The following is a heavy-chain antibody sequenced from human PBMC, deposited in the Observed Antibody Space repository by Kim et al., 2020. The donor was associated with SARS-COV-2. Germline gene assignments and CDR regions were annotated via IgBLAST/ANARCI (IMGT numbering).Heavy chain of an antibody. Sequence: SETLSLSCTVSGGSMSAYYWSWIRQSPGKGLEWIGDIYYSGTTSNYNPSLKNRATMSVDTSKNQFSLKLRSVTAADAAVFYCARRRLITISGVVAYAFDLWGRRTTVSVPS. CDR1: GGSMSAYY. J-gene: IGHJ3*01. CDR3: ARRRLITISGVVAYAFDL. CDR2: IYYSGTTS. D-gene: IGHD3-3*01. V-gene: IGHV4-59*08.